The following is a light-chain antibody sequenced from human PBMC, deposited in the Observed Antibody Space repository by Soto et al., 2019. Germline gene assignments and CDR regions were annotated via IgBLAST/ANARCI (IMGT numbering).Light chain of an antibody. V-gene: IGKV3-15*01. CDR2: GAS. CDR3: QQYNNWPRA. J-gene: IGKJ2*01. CDR1: QSVSSN. Sequence: EIVMTQSPATLSVSQGERATLSCRASQSVSSNLAWYQQKPGQAPRLLIYGASTRATGIPARFSGSGSGTEFTLTISSLQSEDLAVYDCQQYNNWPRAFGQGTKLEIK.